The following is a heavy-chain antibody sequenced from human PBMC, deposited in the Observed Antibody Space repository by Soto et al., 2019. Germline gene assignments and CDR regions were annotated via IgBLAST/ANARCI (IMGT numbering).Heavy chain of an antibody. Sequence: ASVKVSCKASGYTFTSYDINWVRQATGQGLEWMGWMNPNSGNTGYAQKFQGRVTMTRNTSISTAYMELSSLRSEDTAVYYCVLVLRFLECYFAPQDYMDVWGKGTTVTVSS. V-gene: IGHV1-8*01. CDR3: VLVLRFLECYFAPQDYMDV. D-gene: IGHD3-3*01. J-gene: IGHJ6*03. CDR1: GYTFTSYD. CDR2: MNPNSGNT.